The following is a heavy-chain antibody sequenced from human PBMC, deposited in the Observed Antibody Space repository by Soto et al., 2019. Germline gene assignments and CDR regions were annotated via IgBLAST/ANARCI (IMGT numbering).Heavy chain of an antibody. CDR2: INPNSGGT. Sequence: GASVKVSCKASGYTFTGYYMHWVRQAPGQGLEWMGWINPNSGGTNYAQKFQGRVTMTRDTSISTAYMELSRLRSDDTAVYYCAREDTTGMGGVGAFDIWGQGTMVTVSS. J-gene: IGHJ3*02. V-gene: IGHV1-2*02. D-gene: IGHD1-1*01. CDR1: GYTFTGYY. CDR3: AREDTTGMGGVGAFDI.